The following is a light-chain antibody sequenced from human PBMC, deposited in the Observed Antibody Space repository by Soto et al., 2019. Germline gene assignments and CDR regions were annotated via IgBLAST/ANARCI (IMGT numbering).Light chain of an antibody. CDR2: EDN. J-gene: IGLJ2*01. V-gene: IGLV6-57*04. CDR1: SGSIASNY. CDR3: QSYDSSNQGVV. Sequence: NFILTQPHSVSESPGKTVTISCTRSSGSIASNYVQWYQQRPGSAPTTVIYEDNQRPSGVPDRFSGSIDSSSNSASLTISGLKTEDEADYYCQSYDSSNQGVVFGGGTKLTVL.